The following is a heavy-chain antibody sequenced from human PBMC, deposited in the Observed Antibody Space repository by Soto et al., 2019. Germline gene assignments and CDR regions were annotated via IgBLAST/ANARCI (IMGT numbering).Heavy chain of an antibody. Sequence: QVQLVQSGAEVKKPGSSVKVSCKASGGTFSSYTISWVRQAPGQGLEWMGRIIPIHGIANYAQKFQGRVTITADKSTSTAYMELSCLRSEDTAVYYCAREPSDYYILTGPTDYWGQGTLVTVSS. CDR2: IIPIHGIA. V-gene: IGHV1-69*08. CDR1: GGTFSSYT. D-gene: IGHD3-9*01. CDR3: AREPSDYYILTGPTDY. J-gene: IGHJ4*02.